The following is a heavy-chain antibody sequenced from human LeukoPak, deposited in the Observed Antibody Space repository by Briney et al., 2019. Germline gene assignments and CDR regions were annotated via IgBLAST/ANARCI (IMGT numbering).Heavy chain of an antibody. CDR2: ITISSSII. Sequence: GGSLRLSCAASGFTFSSYSMNWVRQAPGKGLEWVSYITISSSIIYYADSVKGRLTISRDNAKNSLYLQMDSLRDEDTAVYYCARDHNWGFDYWGQGTLVTVSS. J-gene: IGHJ4*02. D-gene: IGHD7-27*01. CDR1: GFTFSSYS. CDR3: ARDHNWGFDY. V-gene: IGHV3-48*02.